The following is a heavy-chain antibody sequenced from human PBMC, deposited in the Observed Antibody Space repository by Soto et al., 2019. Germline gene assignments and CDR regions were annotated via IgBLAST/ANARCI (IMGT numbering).Heavy chain of an antibody. CDR2: IPSRGRP. CDR1: GASVAGGSYY. V-gene: IGHV4-30-4*01. Sequence: QVQLRESGPGLVKPSHTLSLTCSVSGASVAGGSYYWSWVRQPPGKGLEWIGYIPSRGRPFYNPSLTSRGTISAETSKNQLSLQLTSVTAADTAVYYCARDTYSGYDFGLWGQGTLVTVSS. J-gene: IGHJ5*02. CDR3: ARDTYSGYDFGL. D-gene: IGHD5-12*01.